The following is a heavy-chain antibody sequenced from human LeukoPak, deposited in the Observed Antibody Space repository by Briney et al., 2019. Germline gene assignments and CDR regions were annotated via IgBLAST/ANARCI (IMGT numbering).Heavy chain of an antibody. CDR3: ATETNGRHYDY. J-gene: IGHJ4*02. CDR2: ISGSGGST. V-gene: IGHV3-23*01. Sequence: PGGSLRLSCAASGFTFSSYAMSWVRQAPGKGLEWVSAISGSGGSTYYADSVKGRFTISRDNANNFLYLQMNSLRAEDTAVYYCATETNGRHYDYWGQGTLLTFSS. CDR1: GFTFSSYA. D-gene: IGHD1-14*01.